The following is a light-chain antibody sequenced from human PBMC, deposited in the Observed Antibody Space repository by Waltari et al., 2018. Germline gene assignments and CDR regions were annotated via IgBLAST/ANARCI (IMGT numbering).Light chain of an antibody. CDR2: GAS. Sequence: DIQLTQSPSSVSASVGDRVTITCRASQDIHSRLALYQQKPGQVPRLLISGASNLKSGVPSRFFGGGSGSDFTLSITNLQPEDFAVYFCQQTYGFPLTFGSGT. J-gene: IGKJ1*01. CDR1: QDIHSR. CDR3: QQTYGFPLT. V-gene: IGKV1-12*01.